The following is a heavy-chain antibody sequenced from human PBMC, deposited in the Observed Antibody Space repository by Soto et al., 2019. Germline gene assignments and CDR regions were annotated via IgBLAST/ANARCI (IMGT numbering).Heavy chain of an antibody. V-gene: IGHV3-23*01. CDR1: GFTFSNSA. D-gene: IGHD3-22*01. J-gene: IGHJ4*02. Sequence: PGGSLRLSCAASGFTFSNSAMTWVRQAPGKGLEWVSSMTISGDSTYYADSVKGRFTISRDNSANTLYLQMNSLRPEDTAVYYFARDRFYYGSSGYYYFDYWGQGTLVTVSS. CDR3: ARDRFYYGSSGYYYFDY. CDR2: MTISGDST.